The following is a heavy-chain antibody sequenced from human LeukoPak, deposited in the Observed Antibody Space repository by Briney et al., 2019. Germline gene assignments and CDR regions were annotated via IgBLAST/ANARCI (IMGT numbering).Heavy chain of an antibody. CDR2: IYSGGST. J-gene: IGHJ6*02. D-gene: IGHD3-16*01. CDR1: GFTVSSNY. V-gene: IGHV3-66*01. CDR3: ARAPLIYYGMDV. Sequence: GGSLRLSCAASGFTVSSNYMSWVRQAPGKGLEWVSAIYSGGSTYYADSVKGRFTISRDSSKNTLYLQMNSLRAEDTAVYYCARAPLIYYGMDVWGQGTTVTVSS.